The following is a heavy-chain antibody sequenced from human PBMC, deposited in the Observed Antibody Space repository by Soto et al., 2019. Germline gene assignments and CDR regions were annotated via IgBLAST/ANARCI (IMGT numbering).Heavy chain of an antibody. J-gene: IGHJ4*02. D-gene: IGHD6-6*01. V-gene: IGHV1-18*01. CDR3: ENRSGQLPYYFDY. CDR1: GYTFTNYG. CDR2: ISAYKGNT. Sequence: ASVKVSCKASGYTFTNYGISWVRQAPGQGLEWMGWISAYKGNTNYAQKLQGRVTMTRDTSTSTAYMELRSLRSDDTAVYYCENRSGQLPYYFDYWGQGTLVTVSS.